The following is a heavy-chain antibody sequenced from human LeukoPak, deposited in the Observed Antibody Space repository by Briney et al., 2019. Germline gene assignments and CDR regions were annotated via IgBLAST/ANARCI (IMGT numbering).Heavy chain of an antibody. Sequence: SETLSLTCTVSGGSISSSSYYWGWIRQPPGKGLEWIGSIYYSGSTYYNPSLKSRVTISVDTSKTQFSLKLSSVTAADTAVYYCARASSGYYWDFDYWGQGALVTVSS. V-gene: IGHV4-39*01. CDR1: GGSISSSSYY. CDR2: IYYSGST. J-gene: IGHJ4*02. D-gene: IGHD3-22*01. CDR3: ARASSGYYWDFDY.